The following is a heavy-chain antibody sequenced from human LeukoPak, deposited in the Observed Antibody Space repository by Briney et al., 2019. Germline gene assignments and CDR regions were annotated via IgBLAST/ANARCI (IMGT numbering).Heavy chain of an antibody. D-gene: IGHD3-10*01. CDR1: GFTVSSNY. J-gene: IGHJ4*02. V-gene: IGHV3-23*01. CDR2: VSASGDST. CDR3: AKSHYYGSGSIDY. Sequence: GGSLRLSCAASGFTVSSNYMSWVRQAPGKGLAWISTVSASGDSTSYADSVKGRFTISRDNSKNALYLQVNSLRADDAALYYCAKSHYYGSGSIDYWGQGTLVTVSS.